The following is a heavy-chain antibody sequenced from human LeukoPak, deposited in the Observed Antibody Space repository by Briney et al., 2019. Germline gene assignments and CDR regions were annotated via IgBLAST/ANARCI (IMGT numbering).Heavy chain of an antibody. V-gene: IGHV1-69*13. CDR3: ARGGADYGDLIYYYYGMDV. CDR2: IIPIFGTA. CDR1: GGTFSSYA. J-gene: IGHJ6*02. D-gene: IGHD4-17*01. Sequence: SVKVSCKASGGTFSSYAISWVRQAPGQGLEWMGGIIPIFGTANYAQKFQGRVTITADESTSTAYMGLSSLRSEDTAVYYCARGGADYGDLIYYYYGMDVWGQGTTVTVSS.